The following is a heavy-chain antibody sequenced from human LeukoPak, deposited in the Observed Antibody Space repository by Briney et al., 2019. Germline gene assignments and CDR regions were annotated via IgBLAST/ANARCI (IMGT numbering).Heavy chain of an antibody. J-gene: IGHJ4*02. V-gene: IGHV3-66*01. CDR2: IYSGGST. CDR3: ARGPSGYHNT. Sequence: GGSLRLSCAASEFSVGSNYMTWVRQAPGKGLEWVSLIYSGGSTYYADSVKGRFTISRDNSKNTLYLQMNSLRAEDTADCARGPSGYHNTGGQGTLVTVSS. CDR1: EFSVGSNY. D-gene: IGHD5-12*01.